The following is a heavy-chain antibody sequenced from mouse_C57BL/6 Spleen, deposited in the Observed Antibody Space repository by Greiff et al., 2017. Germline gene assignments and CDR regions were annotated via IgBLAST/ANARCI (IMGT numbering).Heavy chain of an antibody. D-gene: IGHD2-3*01. CDR1: GFTFSDYY. CDR3: AREHLDGYYDWYFDV. CDR2: INYDGSST. J-gene: IGHJ1*03. Sequence: DVQLVESEGGLVQPGSSMKLSCTASGFTFSDYYMAWVRQVPEKGLEWVANINYDGSSTYYLDSLKSRFIISRDNAKNILYLQMSSLKSEDTATYYCAREHLDGYYDWYFDVWGTGTTVTVSS. V-gene: IGHV5-16*01.